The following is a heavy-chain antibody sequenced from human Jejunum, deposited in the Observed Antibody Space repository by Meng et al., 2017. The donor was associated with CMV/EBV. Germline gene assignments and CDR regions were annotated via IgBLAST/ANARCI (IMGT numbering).Heavy chain of an antibody. V-gene: IGHV4-39*01. CDR3: ARGVLEVSNYYYGMDV. CDR1: ISSSSYY. Sequence: ISSSSYYWGWIRQPPGKGLEWIGSIYYSATTFYNPSLKSRVTISGDMSKNQFSLTLSSLTAADTAVFYCARGVLEVSNYYYGMDVWGQGTTVTVSS. J-gene: IGHJ6*02. D-gene: IGHD2-8*02. CDR2: IYYSATT.